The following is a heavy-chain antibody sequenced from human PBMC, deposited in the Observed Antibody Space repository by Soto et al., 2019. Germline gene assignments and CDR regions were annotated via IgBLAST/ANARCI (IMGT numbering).Heavy chain of an antibody. Sequence: PSETLSLTCTVSGGSISSSSYYWGWIRQPPGKGLEWIGSIYYSGSTYYNPSLKSRVTISVDTSKNQFSLKLSSVTAADTAVYYCARNYRAPRRIAAEGAGWFDPWGQGTLVTVSS. CDR2: IYYSGST. J-gene: IGHJ5*02. V-gene: IGHV4-39*01. D-gene: IGHD6-13*01. CDR3: ARNYRAPRRIAAEGAGWFDP. CDR1: GGSISSSSYY.